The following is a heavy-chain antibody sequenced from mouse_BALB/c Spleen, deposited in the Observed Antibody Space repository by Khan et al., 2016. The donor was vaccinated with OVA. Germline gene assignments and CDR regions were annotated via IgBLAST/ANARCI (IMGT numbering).Heavy chain of an antibody. V-gene: IGHV5-6*01. CDR2: VSTGGGYT. J-gene: IGHJ3*01. D-gene: IGHD1-1*01. CDR1: GFTFSTYG. CDR3: TRLAYYYDSEGLAY. Sequence: EVQLLETGGDLVKPGESLKLSCAASGFTFSTYGMSWVRQTPDKRLEWVATVSTGGGYTYYPDSVKGRFTISRDNAKNTLYLQMSGLKSEDTAMFYCTRLAYYYDSEGLAYWGQGTLVTVSA.